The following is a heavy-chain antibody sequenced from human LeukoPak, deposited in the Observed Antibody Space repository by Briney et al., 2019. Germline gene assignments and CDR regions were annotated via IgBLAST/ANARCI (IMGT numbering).Heavy chain of an antibody. CDR1: GGSISSSSYY. CDR2: IYYSGST. J-gene: IGHJ3*02. D-gene: IGHD3-22*01. CDR3: ARPDSSGYYYVRDGAFDI. V-gene: IGHV4-39*01. Sequence: SETLSLTCTVSGGSISSSSYYWGWIRQPPGKGLEWTGSIYYSGSTYYNPSLKSRVTISVDTSKNQFSLKLSSVTAADTAVYYCARPDSSGYYYVRDGAFDIWGQGIMVTVSS.